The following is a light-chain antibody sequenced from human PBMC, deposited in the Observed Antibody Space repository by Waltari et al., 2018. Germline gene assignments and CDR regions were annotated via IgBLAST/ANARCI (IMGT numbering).Light chain of an antibody. CDR2: DDS. CDR1: RNGRQS. J-gene: IGLJ2*01. Sequence: SYVLIQPDSASVAPGQTARLPWRGHRNGRQSVNLFPQKPGEAPVLGVHDDSDRPSGIPERFSGSNSGNPASLTISGVEAGDEADYYCQVWDGGSEHVVFGGGTKLTVL. CDR3: QVWDGGSEHVV. V-gene: IGLV3-21*02.